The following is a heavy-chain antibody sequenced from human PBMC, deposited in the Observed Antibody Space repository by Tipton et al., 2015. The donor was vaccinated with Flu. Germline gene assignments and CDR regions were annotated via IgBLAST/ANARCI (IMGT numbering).Heavy chain of an antibody. CDR3: ARLSYYDVDLKNFYFDY. CDR2: MSYSENT. CDR1: GYSISSGYY. Sequence: TLSLTCAVSGYSISSGYYWGWIRQPPEKGLEWIGDMSYSENTYYNPSLKSRVTISVDTSKSQFSLKLRSVTAADTAVYYCARLSYYDVDLKNFYFDYWGQGALVTVSS. V-gene: IGHV4-38-2*01. J-gene: IGHJ4*02. D-gene: IGHD3-10*02.